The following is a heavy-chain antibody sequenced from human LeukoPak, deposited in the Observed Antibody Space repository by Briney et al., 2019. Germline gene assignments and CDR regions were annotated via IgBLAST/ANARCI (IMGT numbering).Heavy chain of an antibody. CDR3: AKDRAGNSGSRGFDY. CDR2: ISGSGGIT. V-gene: IGHV3-23*01. Sequence: QPGGSLRLSCAASGFTFNIYAMSWVRQAPGKGLEWVSDISGSGGITYYADYVKGRFTISTDNSKNTLYLQVSSLRAEDTAVYYCAKDRAGNSGSRGFDYWGQGTLVTVSS. CDR1: GFTFNIYA. D-gene: IGHD5-12*01. J-gene: IGHJ4*02.